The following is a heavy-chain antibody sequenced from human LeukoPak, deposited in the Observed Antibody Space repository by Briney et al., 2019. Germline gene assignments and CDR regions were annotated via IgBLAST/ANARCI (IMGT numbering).Heavy chain of an antibody. J-gene: IGHJ3*02. CDR2: IRSKSGGGTI. V-gene: IGHV3-15*01. CDR1: GPTFTDAW. CDR3: ATDSKISDAFDI. Sequence: PGGSLRLSCEASGPTFTDAWMSWFRQAPGKGLEWVGRIRSKSGGGTIDYAAPVKGRFTISRDDSKNTLYLQMKSLKTDDTAVYYCATDSKISDAFDIWGQGTMVTVSS.